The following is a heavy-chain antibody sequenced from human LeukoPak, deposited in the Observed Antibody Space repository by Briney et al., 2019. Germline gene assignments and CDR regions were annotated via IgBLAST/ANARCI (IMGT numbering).Heavy chain of an antibody. CDR1: GFTFSRYD. V-gene: IGHV3-13*01. CDR3: ARVSRENKDAFDI. J-gene: IGHJ3*02. Sequence: GGSLRLSCAASGFTFSRYDMHWVRQATGKGLEWVSGIDTAGDTYYPGSVKGRFIISRENAKNSLYLQMNSLRAGDTAVYYCARVSRENKDAFDIWGQGTMVTVSS. D-gene: IGHD2-2*01. CDR2: IDTAGDT.